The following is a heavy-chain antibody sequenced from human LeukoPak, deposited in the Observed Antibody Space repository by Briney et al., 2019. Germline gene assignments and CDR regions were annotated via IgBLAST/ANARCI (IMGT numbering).Heavy chain of an antibody. D-gene: IGHD4-17*01. CDR1: GGSFSGYY. V-gene: IGHV4-34*01. Sequence: SETLSLTCAVYGGSFSGYYWSWIRHPPGKGREWSGEINHSESTNYNPSLKSRVTISVDMSRNQFSLNLSSVTAAETPVYSCARGLDSTVATTTGGWFDPWGQGTLVTVHS. CDR3: ARGLDSTVATTTGGWFDP. CDR2: INHSEST. J-gene: IGHJ5*02.